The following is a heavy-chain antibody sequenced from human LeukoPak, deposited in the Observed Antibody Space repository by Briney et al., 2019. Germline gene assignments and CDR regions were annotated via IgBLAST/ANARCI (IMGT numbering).Heavy chain of an antibody. CDR1: EFTFSGSA. V-gene: IGHV3-73*01. CDR3: TRWFGETLFDY. D-gene: IGHD3-10*01. J-gene: IGHJ4*02. CDR2: IRSKANSYAT. Sequence: GGSLRLSCAASEFTFSGSAMHWVRQASGKGLEWVGRIRSKANSYATAYAASVKGRFTISRDDSKNTAYLQMNSLKTEDTAVYYCTRWFGETLFDYWGQGTLVTVSS.